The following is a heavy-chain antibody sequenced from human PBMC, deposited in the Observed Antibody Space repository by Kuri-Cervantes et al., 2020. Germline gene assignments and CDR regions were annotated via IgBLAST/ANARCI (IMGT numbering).Heavy chain of an antibody. CDR1: GFTFSDYY. CDR2: ISSSGSTI. CDR3: ARDSTLYHFDY. J-gene: IGHJ4*02. Sequence: GESLKISCAASGFTFSDYYMSWIRQAPGKGLEWVSYISSSGSTIYYADSVKGRFTISRDNAKNSLYLQMNSLRAEDTAVYYCARDSTLYHFDYWGQGTLVTVSS. V-gene: IGHV3-11*01. D-gene: IGHD2-8*01.